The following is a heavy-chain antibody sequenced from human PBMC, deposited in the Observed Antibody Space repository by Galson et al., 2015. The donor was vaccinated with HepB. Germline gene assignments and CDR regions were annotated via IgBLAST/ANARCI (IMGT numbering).Heavy chain of an antibody. CDR1: GYTFTSYG. V-gene: IGHV1-18*01. D-gene: IGHD2-2*01. CDR3: ARVDCSSASCYWSPDYGMDV. Sequence: SVKVSCKASGYTFTSYGISWVRQAPGQGLEWMGWISAYNANTNYAQKLQGRVTMTRDTATSTAYMELRSLRSDDTAVYYCARVDCSSASCYWSPDYGMDVWGQGTTVTVSS. CDR2: ISAYNANT. J-gene: IGHJ6*02.